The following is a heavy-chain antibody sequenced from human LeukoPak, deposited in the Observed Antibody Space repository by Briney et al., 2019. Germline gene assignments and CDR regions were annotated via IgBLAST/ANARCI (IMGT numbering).Heavy chain of an antibody. V-gene: IGHV3-30*02. CDR3: ARDSPYSSGWYYSENYFDY. Sequence: GGSLRLSCAASGFTFSSYGMHWVRQAPGKGLEWVAFIRYDGSNKYYADSVKGRFTISRDNSKNTLYLQMNSLRAEDTAVYYCARDSPYSSGWYYSENYFDYWGQGTLVTVSS. CDR2: IRYDGSNK. J-gene: IGHJ4*02. D-gene: IGHD6-19*01. CDR1: GFTFSSYG.